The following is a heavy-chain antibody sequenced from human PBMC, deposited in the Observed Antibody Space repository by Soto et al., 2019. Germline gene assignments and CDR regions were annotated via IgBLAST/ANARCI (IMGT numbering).Heavy chain of an antibody. J-gene: IGHJ6*02. V-gene: IGHV4-59*01. D-gene: IGHD3-10*01. CDR3: ARDRDYYGSGSYYNPEAQPSYYYGMDV. CDR2: IFYSGST. Sequence: SETLSLTCTGSGASISSYYWSWIRQPPGKVLEWIGYIFYSGSTNYNPSLKSRITISVDTSKNQFSLKLSSVTAADTAVYYCARDRDYYGSGSYYNPEAQPSYYYGMDVWGQGTTVTVS. CDR1: GASISSYY.